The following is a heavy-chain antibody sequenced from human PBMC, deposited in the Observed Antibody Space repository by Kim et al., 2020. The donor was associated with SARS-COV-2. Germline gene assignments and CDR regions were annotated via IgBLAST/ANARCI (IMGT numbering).Heavy chain of an antibody. CDR2: IWYDGSNK. V-gene: IGHV3-33*01. CDR3: ARDPQGYLIGYYFDY. CDR1: GFTFSSYG. J-gene: IGHJ4*02. D-gene: IGHD5-18*01. Sequence: GGSLRLSCAASGFTFSSYGMHWVRQAPGKGLEWVAVIWYDGSNKYYADSVKGRFTISRDNSKNTLYLQMNSLRAEDTAVYYCARDPQGYLIGYYFDYWGQGTLVTVSS.